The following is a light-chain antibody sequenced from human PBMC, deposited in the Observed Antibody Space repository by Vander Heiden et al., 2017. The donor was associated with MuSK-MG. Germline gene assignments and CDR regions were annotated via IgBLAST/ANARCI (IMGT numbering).Light chain of an antibody. CDR1: SSNTGAGYD. Sequence: QSVLPQPPSVSGAPGQRVTISCTGSSSNTGAGYDLLWYQQLPGTAPKLLIYNNNNRPSGVPDRFSGSKSGTSASLVITGLQAEDEADYYCQSYDNSLSGSGVFGGGTKLTVL. J-gene: IGLJ3*02. V-gene: IGLV1-40*01. CDR3: QSYDNSLSGSGV. CDR2: NNN.